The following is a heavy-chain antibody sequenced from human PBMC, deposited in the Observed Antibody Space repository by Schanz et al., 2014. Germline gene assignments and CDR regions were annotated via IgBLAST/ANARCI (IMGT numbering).Heavy chain of an antibody. CDR1: GFTFSSYL. CDR3: AKDRWRATVMVDAFDI. Sequence: EVQLVESGGGLVQPGGSLTLSCAASGFTFSSYLMSWVRQAPGKGLEWVSGIGGSGGSTDYADSVKGRFTISRDNSQNTXHLQMNSLRAEDTAVYFGAKDRWRATVMVDAFDIWGQGTKVTVSS. V-gene: IGHV3-23*04. D-gene: IGHD4-4*01. CDR2: IGGSGGST. J-gene: IGHJ3*02.